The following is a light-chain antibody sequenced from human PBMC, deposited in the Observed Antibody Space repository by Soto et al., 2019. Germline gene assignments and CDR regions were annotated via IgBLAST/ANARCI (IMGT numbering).Light chain of an antibody. CDR2: GAS. V-gene: IGKV3-15*01. CDR3: QQYHNWPPQYT. J-gene: IGKJ2*01. CDR1: QSVASN. Sequence: EIVMTQSPASLSVSPGDGATLSCRASQSVASNVAWYQQKPGQGPRLLIHGASTRAFGVLARFSGSGSGTDFTLTINSLQSEDFAVYYCQQYHNWPPQYTFGQGTKLQIK.